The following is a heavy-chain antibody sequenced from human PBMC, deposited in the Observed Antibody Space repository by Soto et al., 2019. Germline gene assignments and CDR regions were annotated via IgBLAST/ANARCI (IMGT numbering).Heavy chain of an antibody. CDR1: GYTFTSYG. CDR2: ISAYNGNT. J-gene: IGHJ4*02. V-gene: IGHV1-18*01. CDR3: AREIKYCSSTSCPFDY. D-gene: IGHD2-2*01. Sequence: ASVKVSCKASGYTFTSYGISWVRQAPGQGLEWMGWISAYNGNTNYAQKLQGRVTMTTDTSTSTAYMELRSLRSDDTAVYYCAREIKYCSSTSCPFDYWGQGTLVTVSS.